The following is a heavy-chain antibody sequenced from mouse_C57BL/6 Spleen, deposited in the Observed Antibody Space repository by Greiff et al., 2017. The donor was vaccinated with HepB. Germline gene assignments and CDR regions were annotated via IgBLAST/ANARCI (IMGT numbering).Heavy chain of an antibody. CDR1: GYTFTEYT. J-gene: IGHJ2*01. Sequence: QVQLQQSGAELVKPGASVKLSCKASGYTFTEYTIHWVKQRSGQGLEWIGWFYPGSGSIKYNEKFKDKATLTADKSSSTVYMELSRLTSEDSAVYFCARHEDLGLGREGDYFDYWGQGTTLTVSS. V-gene: IGHV1-62-2*01. D-gene: IGHD4-1*01. CDR3: ARHEDLGLGREGDYFDY. CDR2: FYPGSGSI.